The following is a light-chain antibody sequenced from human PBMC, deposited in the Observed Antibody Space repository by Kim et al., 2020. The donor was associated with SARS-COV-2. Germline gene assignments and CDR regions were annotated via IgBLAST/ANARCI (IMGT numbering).Light chain of an antibody. CDR3: NSRDSSGNHLV. Sequence: ALGQTVRITCQGDSLRSYYPSWYQQKPGQAPVLVIYGKNNRPSGIPDRFSGSSSGNTASLTITGAQAEDEADYYCNSRDSSGNHLVFGGGTQLTVL. CDR2: GKN. V-gene: IGLV3-19*01. CDR1: SLRSYY. J-gene: IGLJ2*01.